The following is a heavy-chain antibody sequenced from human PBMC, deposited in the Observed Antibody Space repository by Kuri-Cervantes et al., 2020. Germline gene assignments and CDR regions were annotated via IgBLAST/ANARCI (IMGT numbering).Heavy chain of an antibody. CDR1: GFTFSSYS. V-gene: IGHV3-21*04. Sequence: GESLKISCAASGFTFSSYSMNWVRQAPGKGLEWVSSISSSSSYIYYADSVKGRFTISRDNAKNSLYLQMSSLGAGDTAVYYCARRRNSGNDYWGQGTLVTVSS. CDR2: ISSSSSYI. J-gene: IGHJ4*02. D-gene: IGHD3-10*01. CDR3: ARRRNSGNDY.